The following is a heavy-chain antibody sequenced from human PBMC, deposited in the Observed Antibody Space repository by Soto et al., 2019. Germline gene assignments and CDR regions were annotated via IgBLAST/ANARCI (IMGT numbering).Heavy chain of an antibody. J-gene: IGHJ4*02. V-gene: IGHV3-9*01. CDR3: AKERNYYGSGSPFDY. CDR1: GFTFDDYV. CDR2: ISWNSGSI. D-gene: IGHD3-10*01. Sequence: PGGSLRLSCAASGFTFDDYVMHWVRQAPGKGLEWVSGISWNSGSIGYADSVKGRFTISRDNAKNSLYLQMNSLRAEDTALYYCAKERNYYGSGSPFDYCGQGTLVTVSS.